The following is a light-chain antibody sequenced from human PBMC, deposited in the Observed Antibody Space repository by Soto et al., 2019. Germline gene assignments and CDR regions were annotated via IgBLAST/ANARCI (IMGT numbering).Light chain of an antibody. CDR2: GVS. V-gene: IGKV3-20*01. J-gene: IGKJ1*01. Sequence: EIVLTQSPGPLSLSPGERATLSCRTGQSVSGNYLIWYQQKPGQPPRLLIYGVSSRATGIPDRFSGSGSGTDFTLTISRLEPEDFAVYYCQQFSAFGQGTKVELK. CDR1: QSVSGNY. CDR3: QQFSA.